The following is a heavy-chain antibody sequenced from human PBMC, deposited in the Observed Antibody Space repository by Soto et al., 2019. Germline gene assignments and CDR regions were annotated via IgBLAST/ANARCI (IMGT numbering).Heavy chain of an antibody. CDR3: TTDDYGDYGGIMRGYFDY. J-gene: IGHJ4*02. CDR2: IKSKTDGGTT. V-gene: IGHV3-15*01. Sequence: EVQLVESGGGLVKPGGSLRLSCAASGFTFSNAWMRWVRQAPGKGLEWVGRIKSKTDGGTTDYAAPVKGRFTISRDDYKNTLYLQMNSLKTEDTAVYYCTTDDYGDYGGIMRGYFDYWGQGTLVTVSS. D-gene: IGHD4-17*01. CDR1: GFTFSNAW.